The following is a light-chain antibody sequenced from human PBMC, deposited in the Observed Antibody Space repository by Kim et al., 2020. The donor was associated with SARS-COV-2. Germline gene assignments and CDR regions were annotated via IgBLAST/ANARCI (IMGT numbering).Light chain of an antibody. CDR3: QSYDSSLSVV. CDR1: SSNIGAGYD. CDR2: GNH. J-gene: IGLJ2*01. Sequence: QSVLTQPPSVSGAPGQRVTISCTVSSSNIGAGYDVHWYQHLPGTAPKLLIYGNHNRASGVPDRVSGSKSGTSASLAITGLQAEDEANYYCQSYDSSLSVVFGGGTQLTV. V-gene: IGLV1-40*01.